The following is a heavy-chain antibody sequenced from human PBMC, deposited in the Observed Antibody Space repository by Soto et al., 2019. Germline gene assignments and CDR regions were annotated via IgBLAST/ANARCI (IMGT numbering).Heavy chain of an antibody. CDR2: ISSSSSTI. Sequence: EVQLVESGGGLVQPGGSLRLSCAASGFTFSSYSVNWVRQAPGKGLEWVSYISSSSSTIYYADSVKGRFTISRDNAKNSLYLQINSLRAEDTAVYYCARDTPLMDDAFDIWGQGTMVTVSS. D-gene: IGHD2-8*01. CDR1: GFTFSSYS. V-gene: IGHV3-48*01. J-gene: IGHJ3*02. CDR3: ARDTPLMDDAFDI.